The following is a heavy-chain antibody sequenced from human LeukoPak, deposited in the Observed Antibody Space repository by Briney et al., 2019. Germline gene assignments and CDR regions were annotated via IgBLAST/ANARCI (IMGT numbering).Heavy chain of an antibody. CDR2: IYSGGST. CDR3: AREDRGQYSSSWYAFDY. D-gene: IGHD6-13*01. CDR1: GFTVSSNY. J-gene: IGHJ4*02. Sequence: GGSLRLSCAASGFTVSSNYMSWVRQAPGKGLEWVSVIYSGGSTYYADSVKGRFTISRDNSKNTLYLQMNSLRAEDTAVYYCAREDRGQYSSSWYAFDYWGQGTLVTVSS. V-gene: IGHV3-53*01.